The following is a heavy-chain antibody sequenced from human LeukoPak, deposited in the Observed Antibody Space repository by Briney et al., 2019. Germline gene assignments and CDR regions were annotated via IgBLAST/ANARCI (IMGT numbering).Heavy chain of an antibody. J-gene: IGHJ4*02. V-gene: IGHV5-10-1*01. CDR1: GYSFTSYW. CDR2: IDPSDSYT. D-gene: IGHD3-9*01. Sequence: GESLKISCKGSGYSFTSYWISWVRQMPGKGLEWMGRIDPSDSYTDYSPSFQGHVTISADKSTSTAYLQWSSLKASDTAMYYCARVFILTGYYISYYFDYWGQGTLVTVSS. CDR3: ARVFILTGYYISYYFDY.